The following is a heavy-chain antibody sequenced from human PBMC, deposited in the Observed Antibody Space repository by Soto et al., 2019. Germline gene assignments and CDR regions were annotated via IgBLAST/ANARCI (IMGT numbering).Heavy chain of an antibody. CDR2: IWYDGSNK. V-gene: IGHV3-33*01. Sequence: GGSLRLSCAASGFTFSSYGMHWVRQAPGKGLEWVAVIWYDGSNKYYADSVKGRFTISRDNSKNTLYLQMNSLRAEDTAVYYCARDLGTRFSVIAVAGTGFDYWGQGTLVTVSS. J-gene: IGHJ4*02. CDR3: ARDLGTRFSVIAVAGTGFDY. D-gene: IGHD6-19*01. CDR1: GFTFSSYG.